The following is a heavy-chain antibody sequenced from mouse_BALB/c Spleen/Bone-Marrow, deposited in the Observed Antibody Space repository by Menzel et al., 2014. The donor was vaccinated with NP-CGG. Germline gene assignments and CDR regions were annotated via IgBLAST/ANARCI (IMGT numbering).Heavy chain of an antibody. D-gene: IGHD1-1*01. Sequence: EVKLVESGGGLVQPGGSRKLSCAASGFTFSSFGMHWVRQAPEKGLEWVAYISSGSSTIYYADTVMGRFTISRDNPKNTLFLQMTSLRSEDTAMYYCVRSGSSSGYFDYRGQGTTLTVSS. CDR1: GFTFSSFG. CDR3: VRSGSSSGYFDY. V-gene: IGHV5-17*02. CDR2: ISSGSSTI. J-gene: IGHJ2*01.